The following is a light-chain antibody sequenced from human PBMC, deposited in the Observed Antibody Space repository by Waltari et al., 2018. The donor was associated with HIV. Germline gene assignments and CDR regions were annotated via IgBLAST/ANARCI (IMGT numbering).Light chain of an antibody. CDR3: SSYTSSNIYV. Sequence: QSALTQPPSVSGSPGQSVTISCPGTSSDVVAYDLSSWYHQPPGTAPKLMIYEVIYRPSGVPDRFSGSKSGNTASLTISGLQAEDEGDYYCSSYTSSNIYVFGTATTVTVL. CDR1: SSDVVAYDL. J-gene: IGLJ1*01. CDR2: EVI. V-gene: IGLV2-18*02.